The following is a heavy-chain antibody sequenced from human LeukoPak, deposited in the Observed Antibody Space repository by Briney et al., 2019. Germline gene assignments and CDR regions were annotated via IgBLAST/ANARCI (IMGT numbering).Heavy chain of an antibody. D-gene: IGHD3-3*01. J-gene: IGHJ6*03. CDR2: VYYSGST. CDR3: ARAGDFWSGYPSRNYMDV. CDR1: GGSISSSGYY. Sequence: PSETLSLTCTVSGGSISSSGYYWGWIRQPPGKGLEWIGSVYYSGSTSYNPSLKSRVTMSVDTSKKQFSLKLSSVTAADTAVYYCARAGDFWSGYPSRNYMDVWGKGTTVTVSS. V-gene: IGHV4-39*07.